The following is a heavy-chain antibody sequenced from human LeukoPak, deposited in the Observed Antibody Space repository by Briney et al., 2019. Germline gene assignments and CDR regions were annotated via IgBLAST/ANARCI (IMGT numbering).Heavy chain of an antibody. CDR3: ARRLLPSSGNSYFDY. J-gene: IGHJ4*02. CDR1: GGSISGFY. V-gene: IGHV4-59*08. Sequence: SETLSLTCTVSGGSISGFYWSWIRQPPGKGREWIGYIYYSGSTNYNPSLKSRLTISVDTSKNRFSLKLSSVTAADTAVYYCARRLLPSSGNSYFDYWGQGTLVTVSS. D-gene: IGHD3-10*01. CDR2: IYYSGST.